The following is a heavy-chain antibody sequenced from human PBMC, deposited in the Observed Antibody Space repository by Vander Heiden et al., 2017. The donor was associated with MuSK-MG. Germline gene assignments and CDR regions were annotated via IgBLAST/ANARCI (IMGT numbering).Heavy chain of an antibody. J-gene: IGHJ5*02. Sequence: EVPLLDSGGGLVQPGGSLRRSCAASGFPFSSYAMSWVRPARGNGLEWVSSISGSGGSTYYADSVKGRFTISRDNSKNTLYLQMNSLGAEDTAIYYCAKGAGSNWFDPWGQGTLVTVSS. CDR3: AKGAGSNWFDP. V-gene: IGHV3-23*01. CDR2: ISGSGGST. CDR1: GFPFSSYA.